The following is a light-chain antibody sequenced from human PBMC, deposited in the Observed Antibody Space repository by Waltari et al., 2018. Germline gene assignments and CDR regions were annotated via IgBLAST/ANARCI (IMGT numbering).Light chain of an antibody. V-gene: IGLV2-18*02. CDR1: SSDIGSYNF. CDR3: SSYTTSSTVI. J-gene: IGLJ2*01. CDR2: EVT. Sequence: QSALIQPPSVSGSPGQSVAIYCTGTSSDIGSYNFVSWYQQFPGTAPKLLIYEVTKRPSGVPDRFSGSKSGYTASLAIAGLQPEDEADYYCSSYTTSSTVIFGGGTKLTVL.